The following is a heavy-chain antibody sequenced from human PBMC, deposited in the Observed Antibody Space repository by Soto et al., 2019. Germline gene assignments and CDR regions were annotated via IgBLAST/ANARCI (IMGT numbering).Heavy chain of an antibody. D-gene: IGHD2-8*01. CDR1: GFTFSSYG. CDR3: AKDLGYCTNGVCYTVLVWYFDY. V-gene: IGHV3-30*18. CDR2: ISYDGSNK. J-gene: IGHJ4*02. Sequence: GGSLRLSCAASGFTFSSYGVHWVRQAPGKGLEWVAVISYDGSNKYYADSVKGRFTISRDNSKNTLYLQMNSLRAEDTAVYYCAKDLGYCTNGVCYTVLVWYFDYWGQGTLVTVSS.